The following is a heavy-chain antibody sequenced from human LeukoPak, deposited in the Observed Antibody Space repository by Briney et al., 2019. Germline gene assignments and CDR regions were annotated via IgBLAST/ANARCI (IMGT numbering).Heavy chain of an antibody. V-gene: IGHV2-5*02. CDR2: IYWDDDK. Sequence: ESGPTLLKPTQTLTLTCTFSGFSLSTSGVGVGWIRQSPGKALEWLALIYWDDDKRYRPSLMGRLTITKDTSKNQVVLTMTNMDPVDTATYYCAHRFLLTGYYGIFDYWGQGTLVTVSS. CDR1: GFSLSTSGVG. J-gene: IGHJ4*02. CDR3: AHRFLLTGYYGIFDY. D-gene: IGHD3-9*01.